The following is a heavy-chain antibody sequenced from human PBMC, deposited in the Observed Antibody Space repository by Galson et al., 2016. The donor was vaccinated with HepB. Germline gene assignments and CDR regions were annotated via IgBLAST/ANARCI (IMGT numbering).Heavy chain of an antibody. V-gene: IGHV3-74*01. CDR2: INGDGTIT. Sequence: SLRLSCAASGFTFSTNWMHWVRQAPGKGLVWVSRINGDGTITDYADSVKGRSTISRDNAENTLYLQMNSLRVEDTAVYYCARDRGGSAGAFNWFDPWGQGTLVTVSS. CDR3: ARDRGGSAGAFNWFDP. CDR1: GFTFSTNW. D-gene: IGHD3-10*01. J-gene: IGHJ5*02.